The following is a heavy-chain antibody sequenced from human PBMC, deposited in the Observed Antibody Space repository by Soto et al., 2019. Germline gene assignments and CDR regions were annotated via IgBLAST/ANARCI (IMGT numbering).Heavy chain of an antibody. Sequence: PSETLSLTCTVPAGSVTSDPYYWTWVRRRPGKGLEWIGYIYYTGSTYYSPSLKSRVSISRDTSKSQFSLRLTSVTAADTAVYYCAAQGGLESRYFYALFAWGQGTLVTVSS. CDR1: AGSVTSDPYY. J-gene: IGHJ5*02. CDR2: IYYTGST. CDR3: AAQGGLESRYFYALFA. V-gene: IGHV4-31*03. D-gene: IGHD2-15*01.